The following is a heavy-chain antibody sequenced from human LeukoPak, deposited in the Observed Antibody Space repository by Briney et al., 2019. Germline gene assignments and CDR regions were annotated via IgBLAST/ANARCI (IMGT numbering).Heavy chain of an antibody. CDR2: SRNKANSYTT. D-gene: IGHD1-26*01. Sequence: GGSLRLSCAASGFIFSDHYMDGVRQDPGKGLDWVGRSRNKANSYTTEYAASVKGRFTISRDDSKNSLYLQMSSLKTEDTAVYYCVRVISGSYAFDIWGQGTMVTVSS. CDR3: VRVISGSYAFDI. CDR1: GFIFSDHY. V-gene: IGHV3-72*01. J-gene: IGHJ3*02.